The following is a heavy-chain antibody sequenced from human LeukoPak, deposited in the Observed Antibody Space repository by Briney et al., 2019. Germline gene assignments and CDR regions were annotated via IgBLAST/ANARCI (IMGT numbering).Heavy chain of an antibody. V-gene: IGHV1-24*01. D-gene: IGHD3-22*01. Sequence: ASVKVSCKVSGYTLTELSMHWVRQAPGKGLEWMGGFDPEDGETIYAQKFQGRVTMTTDTSTSTAYMELRSLRSDDTAVYYCARDVLHRIHYDSSAYYPGSSYWGQGTLVTVSS. J-gene: IGHJ4*02. CDR2: FDPEDGET. CDR1: GYTLTELS. CDR3: ARDVLHRIHYDSSAYYPGSSY.